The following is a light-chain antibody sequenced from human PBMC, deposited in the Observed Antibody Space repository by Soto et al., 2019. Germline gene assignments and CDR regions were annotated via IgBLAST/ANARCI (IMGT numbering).Light chain of an antibody. J-gene: IGKJ5*01. Sequence: DIQMTQSPSSLSASVGDRVTITCRASQGISNYLAWFQQKPGKAPKSLIYAASSLQDGVPLRLRGSGSGTDFTLTIRSLQSEDFVTYYCQPYNSYSITFGFGTRLEIK. V-gene: IGKV1-16*01. CDR2: AAS. CDR1: QGISNY. CDR3: QPYNSYSIT.